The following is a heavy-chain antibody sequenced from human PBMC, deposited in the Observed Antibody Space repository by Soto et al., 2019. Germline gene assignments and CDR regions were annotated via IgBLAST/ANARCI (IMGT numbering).Heavy chain of an antibody. J-gene: IGHJ4*02. CDR1: GASINTYY. Sequence: QVQLQESGPGLVKPSETLSLTCTVSGASINTYYWSWFRQPPGQGLESLGYIYHTGVPNSNPSLRGRLSISIDTAKNQFSLKLSSVTSADTAIYYCARTARVPDFWGPGILVTVSS. V-gene: IGHV4-59*01. CDR2: IYHTGVP. CDR3: ARTARVPDF. D-gene: IGHD2-2*01.